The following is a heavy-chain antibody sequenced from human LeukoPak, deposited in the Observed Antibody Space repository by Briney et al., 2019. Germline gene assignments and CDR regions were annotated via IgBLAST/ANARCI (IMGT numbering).Heavy chain of an antibody. CDR2: IHHSGKN. CDR1: GASISSYY. CDR3: ARWQESLNAFDI. D-gene: IGHD5-12*01. V-gene: IGHV4-59*01. J-gene: IGHJ3*02. Sequence: SETLSLTCSVSGASISSYYWNWIRQLPGKGLEWIGYIHHSGKNWYNPPLQSRVTLSADTSQSQFSLKLTSVTAADTAVYFCARWQESLNAFDIWGQGTMVTVSS.